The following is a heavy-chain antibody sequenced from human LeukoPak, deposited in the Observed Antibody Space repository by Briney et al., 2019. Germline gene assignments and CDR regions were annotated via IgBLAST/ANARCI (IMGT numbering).Heavy chain of an antibody. CDR1: GGSISSSSYY. V-gene: IGHV4-39*01. CDR2: IYYSGST. CDR3: ARQGDGYPLFYYFDY. J-gene: IGHJ4*02. Sequence: SETLSLTCTVSGGSISSSSYYWGWIRQAPGKGLEWIGSIYYSGSTYYNPSLKSRVTISVDTSKNQFSLKLSSVTAADTAVYYCARQGDGYPLFYYFDYWGQGTLVTVSS. D-gene: IGHD5-24*01.